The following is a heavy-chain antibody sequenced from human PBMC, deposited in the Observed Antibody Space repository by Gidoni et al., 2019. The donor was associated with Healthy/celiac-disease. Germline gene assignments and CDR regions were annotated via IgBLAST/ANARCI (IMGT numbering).Heavy chain of an antibody. CDR2: ISYDGSNK. D-gene: IGHD5-12*01. CDR3: AKVRSGYDYWGGFDY. V-gene: IGHV3-30*18. Sequence: QVQLVESGGGVVQPGRSLRLSWAASGFTFSSYGLHWVRQAPGKGLEWVAVISYDGSNKYYADPVKGRFTISRDNSKNTLYLQMNSLRAEDTAVYYCAKVRSGYDYWGGFDYWGQGTLVTVSS. J-gene: IGHJ4*02. CDR1: GFTFSSYG.